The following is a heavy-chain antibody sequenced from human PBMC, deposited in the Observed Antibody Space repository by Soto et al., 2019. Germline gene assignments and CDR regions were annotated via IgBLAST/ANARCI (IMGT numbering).Heavy chain of an antibody. V-gene: IGHV4-59*08. CDR3: ARQFTYYDYIWGSYRRTHDAFDI. CDR2: IYYSGST. CDR1: GGSISSYY. D-gene: IGHD3-16*02. J-gene: IGHJ3*02. Sequence: SETLSLTCTVSGGSISSYYWSWIRQPPGKGLEWIGYIYYSGSTNYNPSLKSRVTISVDTSKNQFSLKLSSVTAADTAVYYCARQFTYYDYIWGSYRRTHDAFDIWGQGTMVTVSS.